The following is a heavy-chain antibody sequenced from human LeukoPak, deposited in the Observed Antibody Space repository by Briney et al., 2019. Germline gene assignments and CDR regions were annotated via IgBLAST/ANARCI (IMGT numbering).Heavy chain of an antibody. J-gene: IGHJ4*02. CDR2: ISGDNPGT. D-gene: IGHD2-15*01. Sequence: PGGSLRLSCAASGFTFSTYAMSWVRQTPGKGLEWVAAISGDNPGTYHATSVRGRFSISRDNSKDTLHLQMNGLKAEDAAIYYCAKASVGHCSGAFRYPFDSWGQGTLVTVSS. CDR3: AKASVGHCSGAFRYPFDS. CDR1: GFTFSTYA. V-gene: IGHV3-23*01.